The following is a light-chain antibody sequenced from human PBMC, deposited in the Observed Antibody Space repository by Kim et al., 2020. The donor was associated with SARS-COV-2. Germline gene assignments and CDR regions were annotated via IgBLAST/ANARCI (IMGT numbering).Light chain of an antibody. CDR3: QQSYSTLGS. J-gene: IGKJ2*04. CDR2: ASS. Sequence: SASVGDRVTITCRASQSIRTYLNWYQQKPGKAPKLLIYASSTLQRGVPSRFSASGSGTDFTLTIGSLQPEDFATYYCQQSYSTLGSFGQGTKLEI. CDR1: QSIRTY. V-gene: IGKV1-39*01.